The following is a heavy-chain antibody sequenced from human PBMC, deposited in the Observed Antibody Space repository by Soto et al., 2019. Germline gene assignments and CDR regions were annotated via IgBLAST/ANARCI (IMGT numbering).Heavy chain of an antibody. V-gene: IGHV3-43D*03. J-gene: IGHJ6*02. CDR1: GFTFDDYA. D-gene: IGHD6-19*01. Sequence: GGSLRLSCAASGFTFDDYAMHWVRQAPGKGLEWVSLISWDGGSPYYADSVKGRFTISRDTSKNSLYLQMNSLRAEDTALYYCAKDIGSGWYYGMDVWGQGTTVTVSS. CDR3: AKDIGSGWYYGMDV. CDR2: ISWDGGSP.